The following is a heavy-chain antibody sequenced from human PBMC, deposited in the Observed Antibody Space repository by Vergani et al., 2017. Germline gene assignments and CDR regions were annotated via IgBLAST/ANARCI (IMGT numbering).Heavy chain of an antibody. D-gene: IGHD2-2*01. CDR2: ISSSSSYI. CDR3: ARDGGYCSSSSISCXSIPFFYYYYMDV. CDR1: RFTFSSYH. Sequence: EVQLVESGGGLVKPGGSLTLSCAASRFTFSSYHMNWVRQAPGKGLEWVSSISSSSSYIYYADSVKGRFTISRDNAKNSLYLQMNSLRAEDTAVYYCARDGGYCSSSSISCXSIPFFYYYYMDVWGKGTTVTVSS. V-gene: IGHV3-21*01. J-gene: IGHJ6*03.